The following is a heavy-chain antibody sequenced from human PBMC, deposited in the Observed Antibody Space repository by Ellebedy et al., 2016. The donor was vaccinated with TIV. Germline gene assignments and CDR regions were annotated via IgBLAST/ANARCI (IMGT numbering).Heavy chain of an antibody. J-gene: IGHJ4*02. D-gene: IGHD2-21*01. V-gene: IGHV1-2*02. CDR1: GYTFTGYY. Sequence: ASVQVSCKASGYTFTGYYLHWVRQAPGQGLEWMGWIDPNSGGTNYAQKFQGRVTMTRDTSISTAFMELSRLRPDDTAMYYCARVRRGGGLDDYWGQGTLVTVSS. CDR3: ARVRRGGGLDDY. CDR2: IDPNSGGT.